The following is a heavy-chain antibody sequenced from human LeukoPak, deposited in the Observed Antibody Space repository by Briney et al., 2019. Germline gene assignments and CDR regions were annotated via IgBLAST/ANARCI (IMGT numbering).Heavy chain of an antibody. V-gene: IGHV3-48*01. CDR2: ISSSSSTI. Sequence: GGSLRLSWAASGFIFSSYSMNWVRQAPGKGLEWVSYISSSSSTIYYADSVKGRSTISRDNAKNALYLQMNSLRAEDTAVYYCARVLHKRNYDSSVYYGYWGQGTLVTVSS. CDR3: ARVLHKRNYDSSVYYGY. J-gene: IGHJ4*02. D-gene: IGHD3-22*01. CDR1: GFIFSSYS.